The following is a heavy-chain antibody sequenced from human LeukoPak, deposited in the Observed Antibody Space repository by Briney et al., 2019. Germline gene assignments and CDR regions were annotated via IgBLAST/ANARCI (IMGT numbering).Heavy chain of an antibody. CDR3: AKDPRTFGGIYYYYYYMGV. J-gene: IGHJ6*03. CDR1: GFTFSSYG. V-gene: IGHV3-30*18. Sequence: GGSLRLSCAASGFTFSSYGMHWVRQAPGKGLEWVAVISYDGSNKYYADSVKGRFTISRDNSKNTLYLQMNSLRAEDTAVYYCAKDPRTFGGIYYYYYYMGVWGKGTTVTVSS. CDR2: ISYDGSNK. D-gene: IGHD3-16*01.